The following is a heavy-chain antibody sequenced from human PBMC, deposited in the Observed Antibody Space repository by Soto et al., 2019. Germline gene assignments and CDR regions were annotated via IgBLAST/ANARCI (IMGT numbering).Heavy chain of an antibody. J-gene: IGHJ4*02. CDR2: LNPNSGNA. D-gene: IGHD5-18*01. V-gene: IGHV1-8*01. Sequence: QVQLVQSGAEVKKPGASVKVSCKASGYTFSSYDINWVRQATGQGLEWMGWLNPNSGNAGYAQKFQGRVTMTRNTSISTAYMELSSLRSEDTAVYYCAREGGYSYGFDYWGQGTLVTVSS. CDR1: GYTFSSYD. CDR3: AREGGYSYGFDY.